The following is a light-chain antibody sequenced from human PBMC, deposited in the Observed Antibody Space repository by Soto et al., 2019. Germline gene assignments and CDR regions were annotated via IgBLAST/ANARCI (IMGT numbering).Light chain of an antibody. CDR1: QGITTF. CDR2: GAS. Sequence: DIQMTQSPSVVSASVGDTVTVTCRASQGITTFLAWFRQRPGRVPERLIYGASSLQSGVPSRFSGRGSCTEFTLTISSLPPEDFGIYYCLQHNSYPYTFGPGTKLEIK. CDR3: LQHNSYPYT. V-gene: IGKV1-17*03. J-gene: IGKJ2*01.